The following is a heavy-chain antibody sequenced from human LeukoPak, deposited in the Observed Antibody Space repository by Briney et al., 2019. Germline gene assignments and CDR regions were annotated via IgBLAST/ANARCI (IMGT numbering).Heavy chain of an antibody. CDR1: GFTFSSYW. Sequence: PGGSLRLSCAASGFTFSSYWMSWVRQAPGKGLEWVANIKQDASDKNYVDSVKGRFTISRDNAKNSLYLQMNSLRAEDTAVYYCERADSSHWFPGAFDIWGQGTMVTVSS. D-gene: IGHD6-19*01. CDR2: IKQDASDK. J-gene: IGHJ3*02. V-gene: IGHV3-7*01. CDR3: ERADSSHWFPGAFDI.